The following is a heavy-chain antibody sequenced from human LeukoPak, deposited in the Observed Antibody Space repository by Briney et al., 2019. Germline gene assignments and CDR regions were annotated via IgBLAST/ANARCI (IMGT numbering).Heavy chain of an antibody. CDR1: GFTFSSYA. CDR2: ISYDGSNK. Sequence: PGGSLRLSCAASGFTFSSYAMHWVRQAPGKGLEWVAVISYDGSNKYYADSVKGRFTISRDNSKNTLYLQMNSLRAEDTAVYYCARDYSTYYYDSSSHWGQGTLVTVSS. D-gene: IGHD3-22*01. J-gene: IGHJ4*02. CDR3: ARDYSTYYYDSSSH. V-gene: IGHV3-30-3*01.